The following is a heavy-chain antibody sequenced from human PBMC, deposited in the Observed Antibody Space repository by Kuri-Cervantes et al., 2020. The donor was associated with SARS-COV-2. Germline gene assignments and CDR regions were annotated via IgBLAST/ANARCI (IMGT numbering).Heavy chain of an antibody. Sequence: SETLSLTCAVYGGSFSGYYWSWIRQPPGKGLEWIGEINHSGSTNYNPSLKSRVTISVDTSKNQSSLKLSSVTAADTAVYYCARAKGETYYYYYMDVWGKGTTVTVSS. CDR3: ARAKGETYYYYYMDV. V-gene: IGHV4-34*01. D-gene: IGHD3-16*01. CDR1: GGSFSGYY. J-gene: IGHJ6*03. CDR2: INHSGST.